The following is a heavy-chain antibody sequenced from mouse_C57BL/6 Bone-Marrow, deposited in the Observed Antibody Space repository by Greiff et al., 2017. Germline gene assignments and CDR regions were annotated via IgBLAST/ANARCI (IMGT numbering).Heavy chain of an antibody. CDR3: SRQLGLRRDYYAMDY. V-gene: IGHV2-6-1*01. Sequence: QVQLKESGPGLVAPSQSLSITCTVSGFSLTSYGVHWVRQPPGKGLEWLVVIWSDGSTTYNSALKSRLSICKDNSKSQVFLKMTSLQTDDTAMYYCSRQLGLRRDYYAMDYWGQGTSVTVSS. J-gene: IGHJ4*01. CDR2: IWSDGST. CDR1: GFSLTSYG. D-gene: IGHD2-4*01.